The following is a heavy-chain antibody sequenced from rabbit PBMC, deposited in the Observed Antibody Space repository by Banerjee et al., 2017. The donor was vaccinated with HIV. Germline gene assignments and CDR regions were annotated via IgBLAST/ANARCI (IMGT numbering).Heavy chain of an antibody. D-gene: IGHD4-2*01. CDR1: GFSFSNNYW. J-gene: IGHJ4*01. CDR2: IDTGDSTT. CDR3: ARAAGSAYICFNL. Sequence: GESGGGLVQPEGSLTLTCTASGFSFSNNYWLCWVRQAPGKGLEWIACIDTGDSTTCFANWVNGRFTVSLDNAQNTVFLQMTSLTAADTATYFCARAAGSAYICFNLWGQGTLVTVS. V-gene: IGHV1S45*01.